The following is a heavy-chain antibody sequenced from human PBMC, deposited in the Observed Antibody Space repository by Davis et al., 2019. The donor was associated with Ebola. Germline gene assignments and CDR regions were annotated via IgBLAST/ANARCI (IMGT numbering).Heavy chain of an antibody. Sequence: GESLKISCAASGFTFSGSAMHWVRQASGKGLEWVGRIRSKANSYATAYAASVKGRFTISRDDSKNPAYLQMNSLKTEDTAVYYCIYSREHFDYWGQGTLVTVSS. V-gene: IGHV3-73*01. CDR1: GFTFSGSA. CDR3: IYSREHFDY. CDR2: IRSKANSYAT. D-gene: IGHD1-26*01. J-gene: IGHJ4*02.